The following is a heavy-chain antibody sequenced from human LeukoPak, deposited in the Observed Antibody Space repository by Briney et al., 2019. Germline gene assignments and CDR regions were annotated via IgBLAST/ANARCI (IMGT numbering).Heavy chain of an antibody. CDR2: IYYSGST. CDR1: GGSISSGDYY. J-gene: IGHJ4*02. Sequence: SQTLSLTCTVSGGSISSGDYYWSWIRQPPGKGLEWIGYIYYSGSTYYNPSLKSRVTISVDTSKNQFSLNLSSVTAADTAVYYCARATHGGGWGYYDYWGQGTLVTVSS. CDR3: ARATHGGGWGYYDY. D-gene: IGHD3-22*01. V-gene: IGHV4-30-4*08.